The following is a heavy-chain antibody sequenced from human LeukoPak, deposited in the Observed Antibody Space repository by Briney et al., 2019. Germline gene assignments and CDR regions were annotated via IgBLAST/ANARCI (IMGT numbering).Heavy chain of an antibody. CDR2: ISASGGST. D-gene: IGHD3-3*01. J-gene: IGHJ4*02. V-gene: IGHV3-23*01. CDR1: GFTFSSYA. Sequence: GGSLRLSCAASGFTFSSYAMSWVRQAPGKGLEWVSAISASGGSTSYADSVKGRFTISRDNSKNTLFLQMNSLRAEDTAIYYCAKDKKAPGGNDFWRAGDYWGPGTLVTVSS. CDR3: AKDKKAPGGNDFWRAGDY.